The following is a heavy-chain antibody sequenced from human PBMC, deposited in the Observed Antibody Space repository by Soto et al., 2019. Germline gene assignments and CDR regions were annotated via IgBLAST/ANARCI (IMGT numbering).Heavy chain of an antibody. CDR2: VYYTGSTST. CDR3: AKYRRTDAEGYRLDF. CDR1: GASINNYY. Sequence: SETLSLTCSVSGASINNYYWSWIRLPPGKGLEWIGYVYYTGSTSTKYNPSLQSRVAMSVDSSKNQFSLKLTSMTAADTAIYYCAKYRRTDAEGYRLDFWGPGTLVTVSS. J-gene: IGHJ4*02. D-gene: IGHD5-12*01. V-gene: IGHV4-59*01.